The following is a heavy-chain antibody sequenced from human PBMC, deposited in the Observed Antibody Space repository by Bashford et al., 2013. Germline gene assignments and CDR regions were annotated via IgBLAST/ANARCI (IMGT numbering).Heavy chain of an antibody. Sequence: ASVKVSCKASGYTFTSYDINWVRQATGQGLEWMGWMNPNSGNTGYAQKFQGRVTMTRNTSISTAYMELRSLRSDDTAVYYCARDHNGRSFWSGYSSRWVRPWGQGTLVTVSS. D-gene: IGHD3-3*01. CDR3: ARDHNGRSFWSGYSSRWVRP. J-gene: IGHJ5*02. CDR1: GYTFTSYD. CDR2: MNPNSGNT. V-gene: IGHV1-8*01.